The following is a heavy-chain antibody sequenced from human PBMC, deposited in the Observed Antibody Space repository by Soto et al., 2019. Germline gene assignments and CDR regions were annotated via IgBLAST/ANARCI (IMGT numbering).Heavy chain of an antibody. Sequence: QVQLVQSGAEVKEPGSSVRVSCKASGGTFDNFIMNWVRQTPGQGLEWMGGIVPMLGTPTYAEKFKGRVTISATGSTSTMYMEVTSLRSEDTASYYCARNGTYSSSLSQYSGMDVWGQGTTVNVSS. D-gene: IGHD1-26*01. CDR3: ARNGTYSSSLSQYSGMDV. V-gene: IGHV1-69*01. J-gene: IGHJ6*02. CDR2: IVPMLGTP. CDR1: GGTFDNFI.